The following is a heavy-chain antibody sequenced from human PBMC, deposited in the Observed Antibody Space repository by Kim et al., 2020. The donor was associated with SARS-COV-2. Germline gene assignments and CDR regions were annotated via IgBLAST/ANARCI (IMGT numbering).Heavy chain of an antibody. D-gene: IGHD3-10*01. Sequence: NSRVTISVDTSKNQFSLKLSSVTAADTAVYYCARDKTLSLYGYYYYGMDVWGQGTTVTVSS. CDR3: ARDKTLSLYGYYYYGMDV. V-gene: IGHV4-34*01. J-gene: IGHJ6*02.